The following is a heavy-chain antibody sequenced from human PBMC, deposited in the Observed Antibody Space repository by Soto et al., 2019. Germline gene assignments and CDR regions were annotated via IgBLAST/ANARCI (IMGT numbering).Heavy chain of an antibody. Sequence: GASVKVSCKASGGTFSSYAISWVRQAPGQGLEWMGGIIPIFGTANYAQKFQGRVTITADESTSTAYMELSSLRSEDTAVYYCARESPLVVPAAGRRIAAAGEGDKYYYGMDVWGQGTTVTVSS. CDR3: ARESPLVVPAAGRRIAAAGEGDKYYYGMDV. CDR1: GGTFSSYA. V-gene: IGHV1-69*13. J-gene: IGHJ6*02. D-gene: IGHD2-2*01. CDR2: IIPIFGTA.